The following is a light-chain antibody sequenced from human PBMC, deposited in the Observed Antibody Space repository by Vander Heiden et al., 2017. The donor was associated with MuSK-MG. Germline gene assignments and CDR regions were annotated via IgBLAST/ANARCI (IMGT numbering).Light chain of an antibody. CDR3: QQYGGSVS. J-gene: IGKJ4*01. V-gene: IGKV3-20*01. CDR1: QSVSSSY. CDR2: GAS. Sequence: EIVLTQSPRTLSLSPGERATLSCRASQSVSSSYLAWYQQKPGQAPRLLIYGASSRATGFPDRFSGSGSGTDFTLTISRLEPEDSAVYYCQQYGGSVSFGGGTKVEIK.